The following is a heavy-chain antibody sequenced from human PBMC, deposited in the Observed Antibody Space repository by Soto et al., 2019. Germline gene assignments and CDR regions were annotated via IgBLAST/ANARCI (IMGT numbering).Heavy chain of an antibody. Sequence: MGLEGIGEINHSGSTNYNPSLKSRVTISVDTSKNQFSLKLSSVTAADTAVYYCARQLGGDGGPRLNGMDVWGQGTTVTVSS. D-gene: IGHD2-15*01. CDR2: INHSGST. CDR3: ARQLGGDGGPRLNGMDV. J-gene: IGHJ6*02. V-gene: IGHV4-34*01.